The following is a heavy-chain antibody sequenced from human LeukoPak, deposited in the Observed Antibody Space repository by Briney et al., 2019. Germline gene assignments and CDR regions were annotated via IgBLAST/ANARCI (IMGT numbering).Heavy chain of an antibody. V-gene: IGHV3-30*02. D-gene: IGHD2-21*02. Sequence: GGSLRLSCAASGFIFSSSDMHWVRQAPGKGLAWVSFIRYDGSDECYADSVKGRFTISRDHSKITLYLQMNSLGAEDTAVYYCATDFGDGPWFDPWGQGTLVTVSS. CDR2: IRYDGSDE. CDR1: GFIFSSSD. J-gene: IGHJ5*02. CDR3: ATDFGDGPWFDP.